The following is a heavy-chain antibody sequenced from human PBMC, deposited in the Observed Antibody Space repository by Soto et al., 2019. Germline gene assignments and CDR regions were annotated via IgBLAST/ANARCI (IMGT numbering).Heavy chain of an antibody. V-gene: IGHV4-39*07. CDR1: GGSISSSSYY. CDR2: IYYSGST. D-gene: IGHD1-26*01. CDR3: AKGTMGAPFYYFDY. Sequence: SETLSLTCTVSGGSISSSSYYWGWIRQAPGKGLEWIGSIYYSGSTYYNPSLKSRVTISVDTSKNTVYLQMNSLRAEDTAIYYCAKGTMGAPFYYFDYWGQGTLVTVSS. J-gene: IGHJ4*02.